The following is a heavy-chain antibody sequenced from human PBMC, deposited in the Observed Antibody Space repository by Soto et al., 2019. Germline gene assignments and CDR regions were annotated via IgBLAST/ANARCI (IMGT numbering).Heavy chain of an antibody. CDR1: VGSVSSSNW. D-gene: IGHD6-19*01. V-gene: IGHV4-4*02. CDR3: ARCSTIAVADNWFDP. J-gene: IGHJ5*02. Sequence: ETLSLTCAVSVGSVSSSNWWSWVRQPPGKGLEWIGEIYHSGSTNYNPSLKSRVTISVDKSKNQFSLKLSSVTAADTAVYYCARCSTIAVADNWFDPWGQGTLVTVSS. CDR2: IYHSGST.